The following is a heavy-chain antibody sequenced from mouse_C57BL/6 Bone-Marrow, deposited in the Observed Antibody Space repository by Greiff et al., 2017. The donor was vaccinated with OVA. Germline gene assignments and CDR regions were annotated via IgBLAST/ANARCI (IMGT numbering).Heavy chain of an antibody. Sequence: QVQLQQPGAELVMPGASVKLSCKASGYTFTSYWMHWVKQRPGQGLEWIGEIDPSDSYTNYNQKFKGKSTLTVDKSSSTAYMQLSSLTSEDSAVYYWASNYGSSSSCFDVWGTGTTVTVSS. J-gene: IGHJ1*03. CDR2: IDPSDSYT. V-gene: IGHV1-69*01. D-gene: IGHD1-1*01. CDR3: ASNYGSSSSCFDV. CDR1: GYTFTSYW.